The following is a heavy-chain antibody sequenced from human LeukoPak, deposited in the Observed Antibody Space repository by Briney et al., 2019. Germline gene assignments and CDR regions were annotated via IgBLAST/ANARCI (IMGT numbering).Heavy chain of an antibody. CDR1: CGSISSGSYY. Sequence: SETLSLTCTVSCGSISSGSYYWSWIRQPAGKGLEWIGRIYTSGSTNYNPSLKSRVTISVDTSKNQFSLKLSSVTAADTAVYYCGYGDYADYWGQGTLVTVSS. D-gene: IGHD4-17*01. CDR2: IYTSGST. J-gene: IGHJ4*02. CDR3: GYGDYADY. V-gene: IGHV4-61*02.